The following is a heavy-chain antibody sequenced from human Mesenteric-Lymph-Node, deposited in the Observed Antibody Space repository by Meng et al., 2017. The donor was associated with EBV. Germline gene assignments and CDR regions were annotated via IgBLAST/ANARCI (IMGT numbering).Heavy chain of an antibody. CDR2: IYHSGIT. V-gene: IGHV4-4*02. D-gene: IGHD2-15*01. J-gene: IGHJ5*02. CDR3: ASAQCSGGGCPGWS. Sequence: QGQLQEPGPGLVNPSGTLSLTCAVSGGSISSSNWWSWVRQPPGKGLEWIGEIYHSGITNYNPSLSSRVTMSVDKSKNQFSLNLISLTAADTAVYYCASAQCSGGGCPGWSWGQGTLVTVSS. CDR1: GGSISSSNW.